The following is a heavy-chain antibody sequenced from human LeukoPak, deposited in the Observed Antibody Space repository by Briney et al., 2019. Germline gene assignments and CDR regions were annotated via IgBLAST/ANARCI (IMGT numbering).Heavy chain of an antibody. J-gene: IGHJ4*02. Sequence: GGSLRLSCAASGFTVSSNYMSWVRQAPGKGLEWVSVIYSGGSTYHADSVKGRFSISRDNSKNTLYLQMNSLRAEDTAMYYCARGPLTGRWPDMGFDYWGQGTLVTVSS. CDR3: ARGPLTGRWPDMGFDY. V-gene: IGHV3-53*05. CDR2: IYSGGST. CDR1: GFTVSSNY. D-gene: IGHD5-24*01.